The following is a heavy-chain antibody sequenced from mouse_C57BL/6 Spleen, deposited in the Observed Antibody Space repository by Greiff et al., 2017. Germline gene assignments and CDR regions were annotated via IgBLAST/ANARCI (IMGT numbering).Heavy chain of an antibody. CDR2: ISYDGSN. V-gene: IGHV3-6*01. CDR1: GYSITSGYY. Sequence: EVQLVESGPGLVKPSQSLSLTCSVTGYSITSGYYWNWIRQFPGNKLEWMGYISYDGSNNYNPSLKNRISITRDTSKNQFFLKLNSVTTEDTATYYCARGSVYYGSSYGFAYWGQGTLVTVSA. D-gene: IGHD1-1*01. J-gene: IGHJ3*01. CDR3: ARGSVYYGSSYGFAY.